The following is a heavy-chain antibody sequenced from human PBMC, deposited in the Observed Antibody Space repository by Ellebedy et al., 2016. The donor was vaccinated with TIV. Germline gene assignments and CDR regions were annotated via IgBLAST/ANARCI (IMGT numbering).Heavy chain of an antibody. J-gene: IGHJ4*02. CDR3: ARSSGWDRFDY. CDR1: GGSISSYY. D-gene: IGHD6-19*01. CDR2: IYYSGST. Sequence: MPSETLSLTCTVSGGSISSYYWSWIRQPPGKGLEWIGYIYYSGSTNYNPSLKSRVTITVDMSKKQIYLKLHSVTAADTAVYYCARSSGWDRFDYWGQGTLVTVSS. V-gene: IGHV4-59*01.